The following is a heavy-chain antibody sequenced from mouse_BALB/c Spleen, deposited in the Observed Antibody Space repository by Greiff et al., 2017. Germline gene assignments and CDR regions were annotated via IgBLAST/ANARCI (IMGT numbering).Heavy chain of an antibody. CDR3: ARGVYDGYYDWYFDV. D-gene: IGHD2-3*01. Sequence: EVKVEESGGGLVKPGGSLKLSCAASGFTFSSYAMSWVRQTPEKRLEWVASISSGGSTYYPDSVKGRFTISRDNARNILYLQMSSLRSEDTAMYYCARGVYDGYYDWYFDVWGAGTTVTVSS. CDR2: ISSGGST. CDR1: GFTFSSYA. V-gene: IGHV5-6-5*01. J-gene: IGHJ1*01.